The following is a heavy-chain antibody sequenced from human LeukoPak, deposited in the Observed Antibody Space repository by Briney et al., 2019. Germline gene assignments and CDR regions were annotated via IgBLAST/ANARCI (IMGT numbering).Heavy chain of an antibody. Sequence: SETLSLTCTVSGGSISSGSYYWSWIRQPAGKGLEWTGRIYTSGSTNYNPSLKSRVTISVDTSKNQFSLKLSSVTAADTAVYYCARSIVVVPANIFDYWGQGTLVTVSS. CDR3: ARSIVVVPANIFDY. J-gene: IGHJ4*02. CDR1: GGSISSGSYY. D-gene: IGHD2-2*01. V-gene: IGHV4-61*02. CDR2: IYTSGST.